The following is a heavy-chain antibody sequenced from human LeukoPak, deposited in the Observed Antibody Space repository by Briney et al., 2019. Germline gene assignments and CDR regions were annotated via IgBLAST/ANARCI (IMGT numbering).Heavy chain of an antibody. J-gene: IGHJ4*03. Sequence: PSETLSLTCAVYGGSFSRYYWSWIRQSPGKGLEWIAEIDHRGDTNYNPSVKSRVTISVDTSKNQFSLKVRSLSAADTAVYYCARGATISETGYFDFWGQGALVTVSS. D-gene: IGHD5-24*01. CDR3: ARGATISETGYFDF. CDR2: IDHRGDT. V-gene: IGHV4-34*01. CDR1: GGSFSRYY.